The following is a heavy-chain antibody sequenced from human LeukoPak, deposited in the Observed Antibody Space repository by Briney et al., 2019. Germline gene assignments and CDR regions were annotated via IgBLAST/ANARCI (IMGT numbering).Heavy chain of an antibody. CDR3: ARHSWDAFDI. D-gene: IGHD2-15*01. V-gene: IGHV3-21*01. CDR1: GFSVDYRT. CDR2: ISGSGDGK. Sequence: GGSLRLSCAASGFSVDYRTFNWVRQAPGKGLEWVSAISGSGDGKHYADSVKGRFTISRDNAKNSLYLQMNSLRAEDTAVYYCARHSWDAFDIWGQGTMVTVSS. J-gene: IGHJ3*02.